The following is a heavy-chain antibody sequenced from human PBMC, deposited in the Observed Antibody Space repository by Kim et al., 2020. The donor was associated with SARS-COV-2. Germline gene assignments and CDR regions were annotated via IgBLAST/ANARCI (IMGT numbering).Heavy chain of an antibody. CDR2: IYYSGST. J-gene: IGHJ3*02. V-gene: IGHV4-39*07. Sequence: SETLSLTCTVSGGSISSSSYYWGWIRQPPGKGLEWIGSIYYSGSTYYNPSLKSRVTISVDTSKNQFSLKLSSVTAADTAVYYCPTMVRGVSGDAFDIWGQGTMVTVSS. CDR1: GGSISSSSYY. CDR3: PTMVRGVSGDAFDI. D-gene: IGHD3-10*01.